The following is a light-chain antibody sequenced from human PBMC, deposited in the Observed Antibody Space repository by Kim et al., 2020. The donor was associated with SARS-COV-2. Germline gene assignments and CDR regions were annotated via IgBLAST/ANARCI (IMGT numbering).Light chain of an antibody. V-gene: IGKV4-1*01. CDR3: QQYYSTLT. J-gene: IGKJ4*01. CDR2: WAS. CDR1: QSVLYSSNNKNY. Sequence: ATINFKSSQSVLYSSNNKNYLAWYQQKPGQPPKLLIYWASTRESGVPDRFGGSGSGTDFTLTISSLQAEDVAIYYCQQYYSTLTFGGGTKVDIK.